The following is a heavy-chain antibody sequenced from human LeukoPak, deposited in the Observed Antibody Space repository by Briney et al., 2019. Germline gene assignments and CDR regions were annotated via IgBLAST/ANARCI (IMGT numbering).Heavy chain of an antibody. CDR1: GFTFSSYW. CDR2: IKQDGSEK. V-gene: IGHV3-7*01. CDR3: ARERGGILFDY. D-gene: IGHD3-16*01. Sequence: GGSLRLSRAASGFTFSSYWMSWVRQAPGKGLEWVANIKQDGSEKYYVDSVKGRFTISRDNAKNSLYLQMNSLRAEDTAVYYCARERGGILFDYWGQGTLVTVSS. J-gene: IGHJ4*02.